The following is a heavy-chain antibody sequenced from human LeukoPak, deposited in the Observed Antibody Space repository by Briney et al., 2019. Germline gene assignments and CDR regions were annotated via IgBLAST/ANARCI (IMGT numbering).Heavy chain of an antibody. D-gene: IGHD6-13*01. CDR1: GFTFSSYG. V-gene: IGHV3-30*03. Sequence: GGSLRLSCAASGFTFSSYGMHWVRQAPGKGLEWVAVISYDGSNKYYADSVKGRFTISRDNSKNTLYLQMNSLRAEDTAVYYCAYGEHQLVLYYWGQGTLVTVSS. CDR2: ISYDGSNK. J-gene: IGHJ4*02. CDR3: AYGEHQLVLYY.